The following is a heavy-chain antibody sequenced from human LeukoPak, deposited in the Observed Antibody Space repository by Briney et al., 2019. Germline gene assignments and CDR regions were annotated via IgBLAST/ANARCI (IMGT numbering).Heavy chain of an antibody. CDR1: GFTFSSYA. CDR2: ISGSGGST. V-gene: IGHV3-23*01. D-gene: IGHD6-13*01. Sequence: GGSLRLSCAASGFTFSSYAMSWVRQGPGKGLEWVSAISGSGGSTYYAGSVKGRFTISRDNSKNTLYLQMNSLRAEDTAVYYCAKRKYSSSWYGENWFDPWGQGTLVTVSS. J-gene: IGHJ5*02. CDR3: AKRKYSSSWYGENWFDP.